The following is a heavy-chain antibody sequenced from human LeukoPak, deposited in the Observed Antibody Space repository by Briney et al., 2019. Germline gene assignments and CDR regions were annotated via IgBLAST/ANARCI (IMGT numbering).Heavy chain of an antibody. CDR3: ARDLLREYSSSWFDP. V-gene: IGHV4-4*07. D-gene: IGHD6-13*01. CDR1: GGSISSYY. CDR2: IYTSGST. J-gene: IGHJ5*02. Sequence: SETLSLTCTVSGGSISSYYWSWIRQPAGKGLEWIGRIYTSGSTNYNPSLKSRVTMSIDTSKNQFSLKPSSVTAADTAVYYCARDLLREYSSSWFDPWGQGTLVTVSS.